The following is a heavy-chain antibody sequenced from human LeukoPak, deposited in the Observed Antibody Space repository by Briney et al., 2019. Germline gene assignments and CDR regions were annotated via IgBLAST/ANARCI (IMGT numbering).Heavy chain of an antibody. J-gene: IGHJ6*03. CDR3: AKVGLEYYDYVWGRYRSYYYYYMDV. D-gene: IGHD3-16*02. CDR1: GFTFSSYG. CDR2: ISGSGGST. Sequence: PGGSLRLSCAASGFTFSSYGMSWVRQAPGKGLEWVSAISGSGGSTYYADSVKGRFTISRDNSKNTLYLQMNSLRAEDTAVYYCAKVGLEYYDYVWGRYRSYYYYYMDVWGKGTTVTISS. V-gene: IGHV3-23*01.